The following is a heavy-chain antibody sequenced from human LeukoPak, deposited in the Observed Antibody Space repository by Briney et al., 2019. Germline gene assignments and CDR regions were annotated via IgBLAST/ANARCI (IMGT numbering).Heavy chain of an antibody. CDR2: ISSSSSYI. J-gene: IGHJ4*02. V-gene: IGHV3-21*01. Sequence: GGSLRLSCAASGFTFSSYSMNWVRQAPGKGLEWVSSISSSSSYIYYADSVKGRFTISRDNAKNSVYLQMHSLRAEDTAMYYCARDAFGDFSYWGQGILVTVSS. CDR3: ARDAFGDFSY. CDR1: GFTFSSYS. D-gene: IGHD3-10*01.